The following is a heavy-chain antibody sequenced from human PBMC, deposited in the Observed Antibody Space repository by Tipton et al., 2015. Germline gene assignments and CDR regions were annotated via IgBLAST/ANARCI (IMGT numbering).Heavy chain of an antibody. CDR3: ARDLEHGMDV. CDR1: DGSVTSGSYY. V-gene: IGHV4-61*01. Sequence: TLSLTCTVSDGSVTSGSYYWSWIRQPPGKGLEWIGYISYTDGAHYNPALKSRVTISVDTSKNQFFLTLNSVAAADTAVYYCARDLEHGMDVWGHGTTVTVSS. CDR2: ISYTDGA. J-gene: IGHJ6*02. D-gene: IGHD5-24*01.